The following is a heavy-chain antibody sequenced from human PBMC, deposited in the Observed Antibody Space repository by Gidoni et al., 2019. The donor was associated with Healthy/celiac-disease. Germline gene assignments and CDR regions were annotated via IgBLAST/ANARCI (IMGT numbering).Heavy chain of an antibody. CDR1: GFPFSSYS. CDR3: ARGVRPRGAFDI. J-gene: IGHJ3*02. CDR2: ISSSSSYI. Sequence: EVQLVESGGGLVKPGGSLRLSCEASGFPFSSYSMNWVRQAPGNGLELVSSISSSSSYIYYADSVKGRFTIAIDNAKNSLYLQMHSLRAEDTAVYYCARGVRPRGAFDIWGQGTMVTVSS. V-gene: IGHV3-21*01.